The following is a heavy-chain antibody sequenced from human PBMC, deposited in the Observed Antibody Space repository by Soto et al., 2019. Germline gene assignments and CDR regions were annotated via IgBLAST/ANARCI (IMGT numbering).Heavy chain of an antibody. V-gene: IGHV1-69*02. J-gene: IGHJ4*02. D-gene: IGHD3-10*01. CDR3: ATNYGSGSTHFDY. CDR1: GDTFNFYT. Sequence: QVQLVQSGAEVKKPGSPVRVSGTASGDTFNFYTISWVRQVPGQGPEWMGRIIPMLGMSNYAQKFQGRVTIMADKSTSTVYMNLSGLTSEDTAVYYCATNYGSGSTHFDYWGQGTLVTVSS. CDR2: IIPMLGMS.